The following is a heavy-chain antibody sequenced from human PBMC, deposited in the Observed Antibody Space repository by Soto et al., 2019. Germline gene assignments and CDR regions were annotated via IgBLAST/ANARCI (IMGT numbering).Heavy chain of an antibody. CDR2: MNPGSGDT. CDR1: GYSFTNND. Sequence: ASVKVSCKASGYSFTNNDVSWVRQATGQGLEWMGWMNPGSGDTGYAQKFQGRVTMTRDISIATAYMELSSLISDDTAIYYCARMETFGSLNWFDPWGQRTLVTVSS. V-gene: IGHV1-8*01. CDR3: ARMETFGSLNWFDP. D-gene: IGHD3-16*01. J-gene: IGHJ5*02.